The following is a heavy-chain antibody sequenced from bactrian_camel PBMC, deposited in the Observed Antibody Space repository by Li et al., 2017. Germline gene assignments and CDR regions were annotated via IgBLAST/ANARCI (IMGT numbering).Heavy chain of an antibody. D-gene: IGHD1*01. Sequence: PLVESGGGSVQAGGSLRLSCAASGFTSSTYVMYWVRQAPGKGLEWVASIYTGTDRTYYADSVKGRVAIWQDNAKNTIYLQINYLRPEDTAMYYCAADLLLMRPLDPSEYKYWSQGTQVTVS. CDR3: AADLLLMRPLDPSEYKY. J-gene: IGHJ4*01. V-gene: IGHV3S19*01. CDR2: IYTGTDRT. CDR1: GFTSSTYV.